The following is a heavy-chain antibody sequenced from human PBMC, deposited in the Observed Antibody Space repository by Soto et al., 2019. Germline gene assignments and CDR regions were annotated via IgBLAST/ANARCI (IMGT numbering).Heavy chain of an antibody. V-gene: IGHV1-18*04. CDR3: ARGEGVMITFGGVIVIPFDP. Sequence: AAVKVSCKASGYTFTSYGISWVRQAPGQGLEWMGWISAYNGNTDYAQKLQGRVTMTTDTSTSTAYMELRSLRSDDTAVYYCARGEGVMITFGGVIVIPFDPWGQGTLVTVSS. CDR2: ISAYNGNT. J-gene: IGHJ5*02. CDR1: GYTFTSYG. D-gene: IGHD3-16*02.